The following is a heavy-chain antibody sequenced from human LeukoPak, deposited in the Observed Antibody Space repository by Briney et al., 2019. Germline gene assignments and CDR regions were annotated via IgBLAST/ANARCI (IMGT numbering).Heavy chain of an antibody. V-gene: IGHV3-21*01. Sequence: GGSLRPSCAASEFTFTTYSMAWVRQAPGKGLEWVSSISSSATYRYYADSVNGRFTISRDDPKNSLYLQMNSLRAEDTAVYYCARVSYQSYGYWGQGTLVTVSS. D-gene: IGHD1-26*01. CDR1: EFTFTTYS. J-gene: IGHJ4*02. CDR2: ISSSATYR. CDR3: ARVSYQSYGY.